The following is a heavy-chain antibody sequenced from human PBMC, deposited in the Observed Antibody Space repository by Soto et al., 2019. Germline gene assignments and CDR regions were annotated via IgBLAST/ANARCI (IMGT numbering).Heavy chain of an antibody. J-gene: IGHJ4*02. CDR2: ITSDTATI. D-gene: IGHD6-19*01. V-gene: IGHV3-48*02. Sequence: PGGSLRLSCAASGFTFNIYSMNWVRQAPGKGLEWVSYITSDTATIHYADSVRGRFTISRDNAENSLFLQMNSLRDEDTAAYYCARSVAGHFGYWGQGALVTVSS. CDR3: ARSVAGHFGY. CDR1: GFTFNIYS.